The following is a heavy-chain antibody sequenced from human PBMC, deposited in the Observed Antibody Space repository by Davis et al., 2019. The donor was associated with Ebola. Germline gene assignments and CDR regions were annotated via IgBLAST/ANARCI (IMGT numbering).Heavy chain of an antibody. CDR3: ARAQFPTTSDH. V-gene: IGHV1-18*04. CDR2: INPHNGNT. CDR1: GYTFTGYY. Sequence: ASVKVSCKASGYTFTGYYMHWVRQAPGQGLEWMGWINPHNGNTNYAQNVQGRVTMTSDTATTTAYMEVGSLRSDDTAVYYCARAQFPTTSDHWGQGTLVTVSS. J-gene: IGHJ4*02. D-gene: IGHD1-1*01.